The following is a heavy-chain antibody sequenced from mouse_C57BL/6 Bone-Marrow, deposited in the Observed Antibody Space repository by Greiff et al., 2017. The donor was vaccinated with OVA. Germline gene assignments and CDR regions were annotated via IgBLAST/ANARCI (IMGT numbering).Heavy chain of an antibody. V-gene: IGHV1-75*01. J-gene: IGHJ2*01. D-gene: IGHD2-12*01. CDR1: GYTFTDYY. Sequence: QVQLKQSGPELVKPGASVKISCKASGYTFTDYYINWVKQRPGQGLEWIGWIFPGSGSTYYNEKFKGKATLTVDKSSSTAYMLLSSLTSEDSPVYFCARSIDSNDDFDYWGQGTTLTVSS. CDR3: ARSIDSNDDFDY. CDR2: IFPGSGST.